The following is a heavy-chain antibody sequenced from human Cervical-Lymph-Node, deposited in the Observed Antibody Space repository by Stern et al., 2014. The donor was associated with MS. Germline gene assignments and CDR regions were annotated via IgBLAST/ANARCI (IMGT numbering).Heavy chain of an antibody. J-gene: IGHJ6*02. Sequence: VQLVQSGAEVKKPGASVKVSCKASGYTLPIFYVHWVRQAPGQGLEWMGINSPRGITTAYAQKFQGRVTMTRDTSTSTVYMELSSLRSEDTAVYYCASGGEVDGGDVWGQGTTVTVFS. CDR2: NSPRGITT. D-gene: IGHD1-26*01. V-gene: IGHV1-46*01. CDR1: GYTLPIFY. CDR3: ASGGEVDGGDV.